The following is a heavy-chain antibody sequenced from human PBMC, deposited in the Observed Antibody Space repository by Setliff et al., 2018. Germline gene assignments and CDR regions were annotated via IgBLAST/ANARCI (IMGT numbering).Heavy chain of an antibody. D-gene: IGHD2-2*01. J-gene: IGHJ1*01. CDR2: TIPSFGST. V-gene: IGHV1-69*13. CDR3: ASKNLGYCSSTSCLGYFQH. Sequence: SVKVSCKASGGTFRSYGISWVRQAPGQGLEWMGGTIPSFGSTNYAQKFQGRLTITADESTSTAYMELSSLRSEDTAVYYCASKNLGYCSSTSCLGYFQHWGQGTLVTVSS. CDR1: GGTFRSYG.